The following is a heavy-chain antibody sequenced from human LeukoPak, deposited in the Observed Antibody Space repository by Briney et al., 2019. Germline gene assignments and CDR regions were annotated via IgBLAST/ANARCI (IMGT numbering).Heavy chain of an antibody. J-gene: IGHJ6*02. CDR3: ARGYDFWSGYSLGMDV. D-gene: IGHD3-3*01. V-gene: IGHV4-59*01. CDR2: IYYSGST. CDR1: GGSISSYY. Sequence: SETLSLTCTVSGGSISSYYWSWIRQPPGKGLEWIGYIYYSGSTNYNPSLKSRVTTSVDTSKNQFSLKLSSVTAADTAVYYCARGYDFWSGYSLGMDVWGQGTTVTVSS.